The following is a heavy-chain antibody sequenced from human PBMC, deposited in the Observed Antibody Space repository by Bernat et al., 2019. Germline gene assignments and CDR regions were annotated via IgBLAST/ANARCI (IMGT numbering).Heavy chain of an antibody. J-gene: IGHJ5*02. V-gene: IGHV4-31*03. Sequence: QVQLQESGPGLVKPSQTLSLTCTVSGGSISSGGYYWSWIRQHPGKGLEWIGYIYYSGSTYYNPSLKSRVTISVDTSKNQFALKLSSVTAAAKDVYYWGRRGGDGWFDHWGQGTLVTVSS. CDR3: GRRGGDGWFDH. CDR1: GGSISSGGYY. CDR2: IYYSGST. D-gene: IGHD2-21*02.